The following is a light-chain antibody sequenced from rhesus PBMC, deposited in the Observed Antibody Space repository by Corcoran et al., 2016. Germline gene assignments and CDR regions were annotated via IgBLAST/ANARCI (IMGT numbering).Light chain of an antibody. CDR1: QGISNN. J-gene: IGKJ1*01. CDR2: FAS. V-gene: IGKV1S14*01. CDR3: QQHNNYPRT. Sequence: DIQMTQSPSSLSASVGDTVTITCRASQGISNNLAWYQQKPGKAPKPLIYFASNLESGVPSRVSGSGSGTDYTLTIHILQPEDFAIYYCQQHNNYPRTFGQGTKVEI.